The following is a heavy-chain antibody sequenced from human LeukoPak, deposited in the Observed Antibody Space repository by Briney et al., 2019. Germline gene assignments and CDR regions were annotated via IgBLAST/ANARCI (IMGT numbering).Heavy chain of an antibody. Sequence: SETLSLTCAVYGGSFSGYYWSWIRQPPGKGLEWIGEINHSGSTNYNPSLKSRVTISVDTSKNQFSLKLSSVTAADTAGYYCARGRGGAYGMDVWGQGTTVTVSS. CDR1: GGSFSGYY. D-gene: IGHD3-10*01. V-gene: IGHV4-34*01. CDR3: ARGRGGAYGMDV. J-gene: IGHJ6*02. CDR2: INHSGST.